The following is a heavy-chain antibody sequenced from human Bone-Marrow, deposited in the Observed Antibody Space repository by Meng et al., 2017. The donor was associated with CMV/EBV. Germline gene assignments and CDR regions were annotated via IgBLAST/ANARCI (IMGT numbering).Heavy chain of an antibody. V-gene: IGHV1-69*05. CDR2: IIPIVGTA. CDR3: ARVGEVGVTAGGYYYGMDV. Sequence: SVQNSCKAAEGTFSSYANSWVRQAPGQGLEWVGGIIPIVGTANYAQKFQGRVTITTDESTSTAYMELSSLRSEDTAVDYCARVGEVGVTAGGYYYGMDVWGQGTTVTFSS. CDR1: EGTFSSYA. J-gene: IGHJ6*02. D-gene: IGHD3-10*01.